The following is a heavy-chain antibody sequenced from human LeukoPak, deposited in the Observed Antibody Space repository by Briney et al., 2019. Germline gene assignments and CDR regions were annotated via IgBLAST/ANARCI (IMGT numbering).Heavy chain of an antibody. CDR2: ISNNGGSS. V-gene: IGHV3-64D*09. CDR3: VKITSVTGGDC. CDR1: GFTFSAYA. J-gene: IGHJ4*02. D-gene: IGHD1-1*01. Sequence: GGALRLSCSASGFTFSAYAMYWVRQAPGKGREYVSGISNNGGSSFYADSVKGRSTISRDNSKNTLYLQMSSLRAEDTAVYYCVKITSVTGGDCWGQGTRLTVSS.